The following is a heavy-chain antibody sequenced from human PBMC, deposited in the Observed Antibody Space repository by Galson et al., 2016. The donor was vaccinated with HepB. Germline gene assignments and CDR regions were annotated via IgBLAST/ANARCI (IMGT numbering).Heavy chain of an antibody. D-gene: IGHD1-1*01. CDR3: ATDPRGPQVRDTYFDY. Sequence: SLRLSCAASGINFSSYSMNWVRQAPGKGLEWVSSISSSSNYIYSAESVKGRFTISSDNDKNLLFLQMNSLSAEDTAVYYCATDPRGPQVRDTYFDYWGQGTLVTVSS. CDR2: ISSSSNYI. CDR1: GINFSSYS. V-gene: IGHV3-21*01. J-gene: IGHJ4*02.